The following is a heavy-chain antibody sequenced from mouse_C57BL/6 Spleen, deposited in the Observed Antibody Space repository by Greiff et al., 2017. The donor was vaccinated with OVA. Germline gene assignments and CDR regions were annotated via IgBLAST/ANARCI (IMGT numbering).Heavy chain of an antibody. CDR1: GFTFSSYA. Sequence: EVKLMESGEGLVKPGGSLKLSCAASGFTFSSYAMSWVRQTPEKRLEWVAYISSGGDYIYYADTVKGRFTISRDNARNTLYLQMSSLKSEDTAMYYCTREGLDGNYPWFAYWGQGTLVTVSA. CDR2: ISSGGDYI. J-gene: IGHJ3*01. D-gene: IGHD2-1*01. CDR3: TREGLDGNYPWFAY. V-gene: IGHV5-9-1*02.